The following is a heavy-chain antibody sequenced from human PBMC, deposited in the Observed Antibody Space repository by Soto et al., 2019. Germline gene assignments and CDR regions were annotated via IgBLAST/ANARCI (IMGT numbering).Heavy chain of an antibody. V-gene: IGHV4-39*01. J-gene: IGHJ4*02. CDR1: GGSIGISSYY. CDR3: ARHGYTSGRTYFDY. CDR2: IYDRGST. D-gene: IGHD5-12*01. Sequence: TLSLTCTVSGGSIGISSYYWGWIRQPPGKGLEWIGSIYDRGSTYSNPSLKSRLTTSLDTSKNQFSLKLTSVTAADTAVYYCARHGYTSGRTYFDYWGQGILVTVSS.